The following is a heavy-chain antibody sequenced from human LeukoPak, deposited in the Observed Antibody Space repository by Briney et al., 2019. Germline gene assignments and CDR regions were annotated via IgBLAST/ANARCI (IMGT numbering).Heavy chain of an antibody. D-gene: IGHD6-13*01. V-gene: IGHV4-4*02. CDR1: GGSVSSSNW. J-gene: IGHJ4*02. CDR3: ARDSERDLIAAADYYFDY. Sequence: SETLSLTCAVSGGSVSSSNWWSWVRPPPGKGLEWIGEIYHSGSTNYNPSLKSRVTISVDKSKNQFSLKLSSVTAADTAVYYCARDSERDLIAAADYYFDYWGQGTLVTVSS. CDR2: IYHSGST.